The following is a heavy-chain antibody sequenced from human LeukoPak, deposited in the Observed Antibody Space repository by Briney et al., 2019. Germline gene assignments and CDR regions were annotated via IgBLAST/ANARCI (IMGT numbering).Heavy chain of an antibody. CDR1: GGSISSNSYY. V-gene: IGHV4-39*07. CDR3: SSSTSFVSSPD. J-gene: IGHJ4*02. D-gene: IGHD2-2*01. Sequence: SETLSLICTVSGGSISSNSYYWGWIRQPPGKGLEWIGSIYYSGNTYYNPSLKSRVTISVETFKKQFSLKLSSVTAADTAVYYCSSSTSFVSSPDWGQGTLVTVSP. CDR2: IYYSGNT.